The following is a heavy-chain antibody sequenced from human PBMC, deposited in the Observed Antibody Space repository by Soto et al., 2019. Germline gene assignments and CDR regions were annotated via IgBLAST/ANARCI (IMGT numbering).Heavy chain of an antibody. D-gene: IGHD3-3*01. V-gene: IGHV3-11*06. J-gene: IGHJ6*02. CDR1: GFIFRDFY. Sequence: GGSLRLSCAASGFIFRDFYMSWIRQVPGKGLEWLSKISSSSSSTDYADSVKGRFTISRDNAKNSLYLQVSSLRAEDTAVYYCARDRGGGSIFGGHYGMDVWGQGTKVTVSS. CDR2: ISSSSSST. CDR3: ARDRGGGSIFGGHYGMDV.